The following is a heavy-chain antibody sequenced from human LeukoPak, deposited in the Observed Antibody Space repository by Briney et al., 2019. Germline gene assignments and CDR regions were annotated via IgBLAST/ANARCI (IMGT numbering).Heavy chain of an antibody. Sequence: GASVKVSCKPSGYTFTGYDMHWVRQAPGQGLQWMGWINPNSGGTNYAQKFQGRVTMTRDTSLSTAYMELSRLTSDDTAVYYCARGRGEGYSYGRYFFDYWGQGTLVTVSS. D-gene: IGHD5-18*01. CDR2: INPNSGGT. J-gene: IGHJ4*02. CDR3: ARGRGEGYSYGRYFFDY. CDR1: GYTFTGYD. V-gene: IGHV1-2*02.